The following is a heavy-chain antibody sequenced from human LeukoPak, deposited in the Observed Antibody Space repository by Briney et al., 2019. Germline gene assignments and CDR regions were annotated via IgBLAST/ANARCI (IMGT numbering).Heavy chain of an antibody. CDR2: IYYSGST. CDR1: GGSISSSSYY. J-gene: IGHJ5*02. Sequence: PSETLSLTCTVSGGSISSSSYYWGWIRQPPGKGLEWIGSIYYSGSTYYNPSLKSRVTISVDTSKNQFSLKLSSVTAADTAVYYCARAEIVVVPAAIGGFNRGDWFDPWGQGTLVTVSS. D-gene: IGHD2-2*01. CDR3: ARAEIVVVPAAIGGFNRGDWFDP. V-gene: IGHV4-39*07.